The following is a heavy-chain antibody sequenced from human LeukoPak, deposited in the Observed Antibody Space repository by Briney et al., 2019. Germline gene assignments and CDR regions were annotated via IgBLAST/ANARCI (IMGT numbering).Heavy chain of an antibody. CDR1: GFTFDDYA. CDR2: INWNGGSI. V-gene: IGHV3-43D*03. J-gene: IGHJ4*02. CDR3: VKGNSGYDSWAYFDN. D-gene: IGHD5-12*01. Sequence: LPGGSLRLSCAASGFTFDDYAIHWVRQAPGKGLEWVSLINWNGGSIYYADSVKGRFTISRDNSKNSLFLQMNSLRPEDTALYYCVKGNSGYDSWAYFDNWGQGTLVTVSS.